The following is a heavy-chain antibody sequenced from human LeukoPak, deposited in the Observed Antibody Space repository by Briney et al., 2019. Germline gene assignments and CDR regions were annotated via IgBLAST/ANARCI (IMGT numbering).Heavy chain of an antibody. CDR3: ARYKNRPVTTLFDY. Sequence: KSSETLSLTCAVYGGSFSGYYWSWIRQPPGKGLEWIGEINHSGSTNYNPSLKSRVTISVDTSKNQFSLKLSSVTAADTAVYYCARYKNRPVTTLFDYWGQGTLVTVSS. CDR2: INHSGST. J-gene: IGHJ4*02. V-gene: IGHV4-34*01. D-gene: IGHD2/OR15-2a*01. CDR1: GGSFSGYY.